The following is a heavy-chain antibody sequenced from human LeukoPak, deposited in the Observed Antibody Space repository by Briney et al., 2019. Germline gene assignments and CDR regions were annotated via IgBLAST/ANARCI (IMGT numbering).Heavy chain of an antibody. V-gene: IGHV3-23*01. CDR2: ITSSGDST. CDR1: GFTFSSYA. D-gene: IGHD6-13*01. J-gene: IGHJ5*02. Sequence: PGGSLRLSCAASGFTFSSYAMSWVRRAPGKGLEWVSTITSSGDSTYYADSVKGRFTISRDNIKNTLYLQMNSLAAEDTAVYYCAKGPVAAVPSIRFDPWGQGTLVTVSS. CDR3: AKGPVAAVPSIRFDP.